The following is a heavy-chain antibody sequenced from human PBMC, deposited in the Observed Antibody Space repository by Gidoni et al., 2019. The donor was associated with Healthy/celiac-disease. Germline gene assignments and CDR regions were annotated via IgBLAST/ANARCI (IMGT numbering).Heavy chain of an antibody. J-gene: IGHJ6*02. CDR3: ARHMGGLGELSFGMDV. Sequence: QLQLQESGPGLVKPSATLSLTCTVSGGSISRSSYYWGWIRQPPGKGLEWIGSIYYSGSTYYNPSLKSRVTISVDTSKNQFSLKLSSVTAADTAVYYCARHMGGLGELSFGMDVWGQGTTVTVSS. CDR2: IYYSGST. D-gene: IGHD3-16*02. CDR1: GGSISRSSYY. V-gene: IGHV4-39*01.